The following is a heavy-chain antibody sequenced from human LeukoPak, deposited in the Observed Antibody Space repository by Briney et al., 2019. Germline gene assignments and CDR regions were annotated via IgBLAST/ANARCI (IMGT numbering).Heavy chain of an antibody. D-gene: IGHD2-21*01. Sequence: GGSLRLSCAVSGFTFNKNAMSWVRQAPGKGLEWVSAISGSGATTYYADSVKGRFTISRDNSKNTLYLQLNSLRAEDTAVYYCVKDRSTVVNNWFDPWGQGTLVTVSS. CDR2: ISGSGATT. CDR1: GFTFNKNA. CDR3: VKDRSTVVNNWFDP. J-gene: IGHJ5*02. V-gene: IGHV3-23*01.